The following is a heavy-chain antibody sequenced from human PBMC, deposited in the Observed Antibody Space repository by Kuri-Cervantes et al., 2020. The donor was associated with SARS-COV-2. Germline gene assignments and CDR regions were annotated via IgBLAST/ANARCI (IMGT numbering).Heavy chain of an antibody. CDR3: ARHDSLKS. V-gene: IGHV3-74*01. CDR2: INNDGSST. Sequence: GGSLRLSCAASGFTFSSYWMHWVRQAPGMGLVWVSRINNDGSSTSYADFVKGRVTISRDNAKNTAYLQIHSLRADDTAVYYCARHDSLKSWGQGTLVTVSS. D-gene: IGHD3-3*01. J-gene: IGHJ5*02. CDR1: GFTFSSYW.